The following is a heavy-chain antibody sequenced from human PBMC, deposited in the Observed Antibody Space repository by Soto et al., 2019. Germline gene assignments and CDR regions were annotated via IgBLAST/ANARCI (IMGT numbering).Heavy chain of an antibody. CDR3: ARFKTTVASDYYYYYGMDV. J-gene: IGHJ6*02. CDR1: GFTVRDNY. Sequence: GGSLRLSCAASGFTVRDNYMTWVRQTPGKGLECVSVFYSGGTTYYADSVKGRFTMSRDNSKNTLFLQMNSLGAEDTAIYYCARFKTTVASDYYYYYGMDVWGQGTTVTAP. D-gene: IGHD4-17*01. CDR2: FYSGGTT. V-gene: IGHV3-53*01.